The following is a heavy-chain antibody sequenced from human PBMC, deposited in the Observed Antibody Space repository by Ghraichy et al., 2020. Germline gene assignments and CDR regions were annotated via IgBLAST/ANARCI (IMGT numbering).Heavy chain of an antibody. CDR2: IDWDDDK. J-gene: IGHJ4*02. CDR1: GFSLGTSKMC. D-gene: IGHD3-9*01. Sequence: SGPTLVKPTQTLTLTCSFSGFSLGTSKMCVTWIRQSPGKALEWLARIDWDDDKYYSASLKTRLTISRGTARDQVVLTLANVDPADTATYYCARMYFDNEGHHTLDFWGQGTLVTVSS. V-gene: IGHV2-70*11. CDR3: ARMYFDNEGHHTLDF.